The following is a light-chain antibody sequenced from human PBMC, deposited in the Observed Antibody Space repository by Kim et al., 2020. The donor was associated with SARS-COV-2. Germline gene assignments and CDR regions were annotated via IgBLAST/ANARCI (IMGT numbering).Light chain of an antibody. CDR1: RSLVHSDGKTY. CDR2: AVS. Sequence: DAVMTQSPLSLPVTLGQPASISCRSSRSLVHSDGKTYLNWFHQRPGQSPRRLIYAVSNRDSGVPDRFSGSGSDTDFTLKISRVEAEDVGVYYCMQATGWPATFGQGTKVDIK. V-gene: IGKV2-30*02. CDR3: MQATGWPAT. J-gene: IGKJ1*01.